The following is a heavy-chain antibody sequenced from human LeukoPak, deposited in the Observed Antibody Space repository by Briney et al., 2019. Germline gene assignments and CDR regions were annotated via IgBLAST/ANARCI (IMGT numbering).Heavy chain of an antibody. V-gene: IGHV4-30-4*08. D-gene: IGHD3-16*01. CDR2: IYYSGSPGGSP. CDR3: AREGVDHEFDY. Sequence: SQTLSLTCSVSGASIRSGDYYWSWIRQSPGKGLEWMGYIYYSGSPGGSPTYTPSLKGRVTMSLDTSKNQFSVNLKSVTAADTAVYCCAREGVDHEFDYWGRGTLVTVAS. J-gene: IGHJ4*02. CDR1: GASIRSGDYY.